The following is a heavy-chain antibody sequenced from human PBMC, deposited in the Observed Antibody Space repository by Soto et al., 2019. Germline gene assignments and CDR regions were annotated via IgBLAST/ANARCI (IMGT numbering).Heavy chain of an antibody. V-gene: IGHV4-34*01. Sequence: SETLSLTCAVYGGSFSGYYWSWIRQPPGKGLEWIGEINHSGSTNYNPSLKSRVTISVDTSKNQFSLTLSSVTAADTAVYDCAGDGRYSSSSYLYYNYGMNAGGQGTRVTVS. J-gene: IGHJ6*02. CDR2: INHSGST. D-gene: IGHD6-13*01. CDR1: GGSFSGYY. CDR3: AGDGRYSSSSYLYYNYGMNA.